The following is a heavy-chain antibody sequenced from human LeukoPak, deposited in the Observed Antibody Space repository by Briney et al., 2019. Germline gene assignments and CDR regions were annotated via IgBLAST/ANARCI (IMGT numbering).Heavy chain of an antibody. Sequence: PGGSLRLSCAASGFTVSSNYMSWVRQAPGKGLEWVSVIYSGGSTYYADSVKGRFTITRDNSKNTLYLQMNSLRAEDTAVYYCATTGYSSWTFDYWGQGTLVTVSS. V-gene: IGHV3-53*01. CDR2: IYSGGST. J-gene: IGHJ4*02. D-gene: IGHD5-18*01. CDR3: ATTGYSSWTFDY. CDR1: GFTVSSNY.